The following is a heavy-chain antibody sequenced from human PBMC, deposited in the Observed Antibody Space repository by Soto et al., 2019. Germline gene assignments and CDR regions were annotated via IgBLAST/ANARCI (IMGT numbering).Heavy chain of an antibody. J-gene: IGHJ4*02. V-gene: IGHV3-23*01. Sequence: EVQLLESGGGLGKPGGSLRLSCVASGFTFGSYAMSWVRQAPGQGLDWVSTISGGDTTQYAESVKGRFTISRDKAKNTQYLQINTLRVEDTAVYYCSPGWYMATFWTDWGQGTLVTVSS. CDR3: SPGWYMATFWTD. D-gene: IGHD6-19*01. CDR2: ISGGDTT. CDR1: GFTFGSYA.